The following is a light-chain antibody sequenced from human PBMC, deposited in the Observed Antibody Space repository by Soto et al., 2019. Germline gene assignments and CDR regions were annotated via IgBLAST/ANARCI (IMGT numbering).Light chain of an antibody. V-gene: IGLV4-69*02. CDR1: SGHSSYA. CDR2: LNSDGSH. CDR3: QTWGTAVV. Sequence: QLVLTQSPSASASLGASVNLTCTLSSGHSSYAIAWHQQQPEKGPRYLMNLNSDGSHTKGDGIPDRFSGSSSGAERYLTISSLQFEDEADYYCQTWGTAVVFGGGTKVTVL. J-gene: IGLJ2*01.